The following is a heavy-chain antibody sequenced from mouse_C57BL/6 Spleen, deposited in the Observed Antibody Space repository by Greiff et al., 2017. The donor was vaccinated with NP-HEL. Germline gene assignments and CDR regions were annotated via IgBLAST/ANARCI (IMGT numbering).Heavy chain of an antibody. V-gene: IGHV7-3*01. J-gene: IGHJ2*01. Sequence: EVKVVESGGGLVQPGGSLSLSCAASGFTFTDYYMSWVRQPPGKALEWLGFIRNKANGYTTEYSASVKGRFTISRDNSQSILYLQMNALRAEDSATYYCARFPSSLGYFDYWGQGTTLTVSS. D-gene: IGHD3-1*01. CDR1: GFTFTDYY. CDR3: ARFPSSLGYFDY. CDR2: IRNKANGYTT.